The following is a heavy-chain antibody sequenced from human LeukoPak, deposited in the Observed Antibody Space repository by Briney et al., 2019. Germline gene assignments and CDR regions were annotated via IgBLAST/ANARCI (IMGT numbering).Heavy chain of an antibody. CDR3: ARYVDPYDISPHAFDI. Sequence: SETLSLTCTVSGGSINSKTDFWNWIRQPDGKRLEWIGRVYASGRTDYNPSLRSRLSMSINTSSDQISLTLRSVTAADTAVYYCARYVDPYDISPHAFDIWDQGTVVTVSS. CDR2: VYASGRT. D-gene: IGHD3-22*01. J-gene: IGHJ3*02. CDR1: GGSINSKTDF. V-gene: IGHV4-61*02.